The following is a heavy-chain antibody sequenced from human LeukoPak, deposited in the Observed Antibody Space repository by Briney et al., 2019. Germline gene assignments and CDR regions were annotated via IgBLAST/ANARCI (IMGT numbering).Heavy chain of an antibody. CDR1: GGSISSYY. D-gene: IGHD1-1*01. J-gene: IGHJ4*02. CDR3: ARDRTGMGY. Sequence: SETLSLTCTVSGGSISSYYWSWIRQPPGKGLEWNGYIYYSGSTNYNPSLKSRVTISVDTSKNQFSLKLSSVTAADTAVYYCARDRTGMGYWGQGTLVTVSS. CDR2: IYYSGST. V-gene: IGHV4-59*01.